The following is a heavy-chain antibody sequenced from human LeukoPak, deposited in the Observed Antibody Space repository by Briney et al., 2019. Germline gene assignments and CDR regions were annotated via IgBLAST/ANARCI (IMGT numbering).Heavy chain of an antibody. CDR2: IYPDDSET. V-gene: IGHV5-51*01. Sequence: GESLKISCKGPRYSLSRYWIGWVRQMPGKGLEWMGLIYPDDSETRYSPSFQGQVTMSVDKSLSTAYLQWSSLKASDTAMYYCARSRALGVVEDAFDVWGQGTMVTVSS. J-gene: IGHJ3*01. CDR3: ARSRALGVVEDAFDV. CDR1: RYSLSRYW. D-gene: IGHD3-3*01.